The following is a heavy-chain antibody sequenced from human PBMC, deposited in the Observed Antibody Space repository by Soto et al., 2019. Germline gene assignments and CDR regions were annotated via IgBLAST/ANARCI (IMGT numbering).Heavy chain of an antibody. CDR1: GFTFSSYA. Sequence: PGGSVRLSXAASGFTFSSYAMSWVRQAPGKGLEWVSAISGSGGSTYYADSVKGRFTISRDNSKNTLYLQMNSLRAEDTAVYYCAKDPGSGPSGYWGQGTLVTVSS. J-gene: IGHJ4*02. CDR3: AKDPGSGPSGY. CDR2: ISGSGGST. D-gene: IGHD2-15*01. V-gene: IGHV3-23*01.